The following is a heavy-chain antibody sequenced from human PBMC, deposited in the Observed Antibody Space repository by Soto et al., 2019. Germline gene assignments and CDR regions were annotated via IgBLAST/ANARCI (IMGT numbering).Heavy chain of an antibody. CDR1: GGSFSGYY. V-gene: IGHV4-34*01. D-gene: IGHD3-10*01. CDR3: ARGPHGSGSYYPDY. CDR2: INHSGST. Sequence: SETXSLTCPVYGGSFSGYYWSWIRQPPGKGLEWIGEINHSGSTNYNPSLKSRVTISVDTSKNQFSLKLSSVTAADTAVYYCARGPHGSGSYYPDYWGQGTLVTVSS. J-gene: IGHJ4*02.